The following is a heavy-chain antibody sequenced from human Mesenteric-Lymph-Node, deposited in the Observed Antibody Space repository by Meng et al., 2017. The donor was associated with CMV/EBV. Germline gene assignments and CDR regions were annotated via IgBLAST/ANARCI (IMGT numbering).Heavy chain of an antibody. CDR3: ASWTGYYHGY. Sequence: GGSLRLSCAASGFTFSSYWMHWVRQAPGKGLEYISAISSNGETTYYGDSVKGRFTISRDNSKNTLYLQMGSLRAEDMAVYYCASWTGYYHGYWGQGTLVTVSS. J-gene: IGHJ4*02. CDR2: ISSNGETT. V-gene: IGHV3-64*02. D-gene: IGHD3/OR15-3a*01. CDR1: GFTFSSYW.